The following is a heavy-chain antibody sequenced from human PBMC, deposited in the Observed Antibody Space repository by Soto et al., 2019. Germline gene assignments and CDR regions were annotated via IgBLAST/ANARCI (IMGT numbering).Heavy chain of an antibody. CDR1: GYTFTSYG. V-gene: IGHV1-18*01. D-gene: IGHD3-10*01. CDR3: ARVDRSTMVRGELSEY. CDR2: ISAYNGNT. Sequence: QVQLVQSGAEVKKPGASVKVSCKASGYTFTSYGISWVRQAPGQGLERMGWISAYNGNTNYAQKLQGRVTMTTDTSTSTAYMELRSLRSDDTAVYYCARVDRSTMVRGELSEYWGQGTLVTVSS. J-gene: IGHJ4*02.